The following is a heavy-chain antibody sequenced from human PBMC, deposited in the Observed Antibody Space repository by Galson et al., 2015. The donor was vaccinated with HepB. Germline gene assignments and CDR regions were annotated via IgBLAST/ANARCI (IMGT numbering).Heavy chain of an antibody. D-gene: IGHD2-15*01. V-gene: IGHV3-30-3*01. CDR3: ARGERYCSGGSCYLGDY. Sequence: SLRLSCAASGFTFSSYAMHWVRQAPGKGLEWVAVISYDGSNKYYADSVKGRFTISRDNSKNTLYLQMNSLRAEDTAVYYCARGERYCSGGSCYLGDYWGQGTLVTVSS. J-gene: IGHJ4*02. CDR1: GFTFSSYA. CDR2: ISYDGSNK.